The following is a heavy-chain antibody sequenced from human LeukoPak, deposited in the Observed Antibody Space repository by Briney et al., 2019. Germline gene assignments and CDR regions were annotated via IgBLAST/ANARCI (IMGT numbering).Heavy chain of an antibody. V-gene: IGHV3-23*01. D-gene: IGHD3-22*01. CDR2: TGSNGVT. CDR3: GIRDTSDYYVF. CDR1: GFTFSTDN. J-gene: IGHJ4*02. Sequence: GGSLRLSCAASGFTFSTDNMNWVRQAPGKGLEWVSATGSNGVTYYADSVKGRFTISRDNSKNALYLQMNGLRADDTAVYYCGIRDTSDYYVFWGQGTLVTVSS.